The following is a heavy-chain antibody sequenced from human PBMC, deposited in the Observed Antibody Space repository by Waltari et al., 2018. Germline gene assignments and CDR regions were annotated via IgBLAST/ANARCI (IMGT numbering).Heavy chain of an antibody. CDR2: ISDRGST. V-gene: IGHV4-34*01. J-gene: IGHJ1*01. CDR1: GGSFSGNY. Sequence: QVQLQQWGAGLLKPPETMSLPCAVFGGSFSGNYWSWIRQPPGKGLEWIGEISDRGSTKYNPSLKSRVTISGDTSKNQFSLKVSSVTAADMAVYYCARAPSGTIEYFQHWGQGTLVTVSS. CDR3: ARAPSGTIEYFQH. D-gene: IGHD1-26*01.